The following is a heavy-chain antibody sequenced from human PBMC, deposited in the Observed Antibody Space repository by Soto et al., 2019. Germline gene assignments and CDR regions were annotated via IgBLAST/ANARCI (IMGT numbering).Heavy chain of an antibody. CDR2: IYPGDSDT. CDR3: ARRPGRWLQPRPGDAFDI. V-gene: IGHV5-51*01. Sequence: PGESLKISCKGSGYSFTSYWIGWVRQMPGKGLEWMGIIYPGDSDTRYSPSFQGQVTISADKSISTAYLQWSSLKASDTAMYYCARRPGRWLQPRPGDAFDIWGQGTMVTVSS. CDR1: GYSFTSYW. D-gene: IGHD3-10*01. J-gene: IGHJ3*02.